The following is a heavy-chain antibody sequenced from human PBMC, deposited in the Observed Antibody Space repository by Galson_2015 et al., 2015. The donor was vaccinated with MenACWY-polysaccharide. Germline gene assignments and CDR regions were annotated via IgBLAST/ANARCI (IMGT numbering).Heavy chain of an antibody. Sequence: SLRLSCAASGFSFSSYGMHWVRQAPGKGLEWVTYMTYDGGDQNYARSVRGRFTISRDNSKSMLYLQMESLRPEDTAVYYCARDNLPYLSSSLPFDPWGQGTLVIVSS. CDR2: MTYDGGDQ. D-gene: IGHD6-6*01. J-gene: IGHJ5*02. V-gene: IGHV3-30*03. CDR1: GFSFSSYG. CDR3: ARDNLPYLSSSLPFDP.